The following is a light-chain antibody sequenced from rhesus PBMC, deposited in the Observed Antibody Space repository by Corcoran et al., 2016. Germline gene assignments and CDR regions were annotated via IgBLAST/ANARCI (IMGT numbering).Light chain of an antibody. J-gene: IGKJ3*01. Sequence: DIQMTQSPSSLSASVGDRVTITCRASENIYNYLNWYQRKPGKAPTLLIYQASTLHSGVPSRFSVSGSGTDFTLTISSLQPEDLATYSCQHSYGTPFTFGPGTNLDIK. CDR1: ENIYNY. V-gene: IGKV1-74*01. CDR3: QHSYGTPFT. CDR2: QAS.